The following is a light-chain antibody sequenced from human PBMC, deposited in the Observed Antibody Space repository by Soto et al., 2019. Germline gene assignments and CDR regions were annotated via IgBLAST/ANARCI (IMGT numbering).Light chain of an antibody. CDR2: DAS. CDR1: QSVTSSY. V-gene: IGKV3-20*01. CDR3: QQHGDSPPWT. J-gene: IGKJ1*01. Sequence: ENVLTQSPGTLSLSPGERAALSCRASQSVTSSYLAWYQQKPGQAPRLLIYDASSRATGSPDRFSGGGSGTDFTLSISRLEPEDFAVYYCQQHGDSPPWTFGQGTKVEIK.